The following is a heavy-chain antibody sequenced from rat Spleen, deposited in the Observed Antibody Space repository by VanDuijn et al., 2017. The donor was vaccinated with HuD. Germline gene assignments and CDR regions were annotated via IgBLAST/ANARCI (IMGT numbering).Heavy chain of an antibody. CDR2: IFYDGSGT. CDR1: GFTFSDFN. Sequence: EVQLVESGGGLVQPGRSLKLSCAASGFTFSDFNMAWVRQAPKKGLEWVATIFYDGSGTYYRDSVKGRFTMSIDNAKSTLYLQMDRLKSEDTATYYCARPGPGYPFAYWGRGTLVTVSS. CDR3: ARPGPGYPFAY. D-gene: IGHD1-4*01. J-gene: IGHJ3*01. V-gene: IGHV5S10*01.